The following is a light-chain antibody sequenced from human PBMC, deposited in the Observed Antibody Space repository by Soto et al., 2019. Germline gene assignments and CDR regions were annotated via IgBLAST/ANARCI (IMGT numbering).Light chain of an antibody. V-gene: IGKV3-15*01. CDR1: QSISSN. CDR2: GAS. Sequence: EVVMTQSPATLSVSPGERATLSCRSSQSISSNLAWYQQKPGQAPRLLIYGASTRATGIPDRFSGSGSGTEFTLTISSLQSEDFAVYYCQQYNNWPWTFGQGTKVDIK. CDR3: QQYNNWPWT. J-gene: IGKJ1*01.